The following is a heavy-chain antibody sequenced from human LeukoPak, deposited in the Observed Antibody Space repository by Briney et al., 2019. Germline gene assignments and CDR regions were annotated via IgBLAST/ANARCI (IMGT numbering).Heavy chain of an antibody. CDR1: GFTFSSYA. CDR3: ARVLEAASFDY. Sequence: GGSLRLSCAAPGFTFSSYAMSWVRQAPGKGLEWVSDISGSGGSAYYADSVKGRFTISRDNSKNTLYLQMNRLRAEDTAVYYCARVLEAASFDYWGQGILVTVSS. CDR2: ISGSGGSA. V-gene: IGHV3-23*01. D-gene: IGHD6-25*01. J-gene: IGHJ4*02.